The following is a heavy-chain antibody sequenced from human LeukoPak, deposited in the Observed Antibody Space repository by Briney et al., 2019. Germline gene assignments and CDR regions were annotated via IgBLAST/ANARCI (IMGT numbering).Heavy chain of an antibody. CDR2: IYYSGST. CDR3: AREPGAYCGGDCYDADAFDI. CDR1: GGSISSYY. D-gene: IGHD2-21*02. V-gene: IGHV4-59*01. J-gene: IGHJ3*02. Sequence: SETLSLTCTVSGGSISSYYWSRIRQPPGKGLEWIGYIYYSGSTNYNPSLKSRVTISVDTSKNQFSLKLSSVTAADTAVYYCAREPGAYCGGDCYDADAFDIWGQGTMVTVSS.